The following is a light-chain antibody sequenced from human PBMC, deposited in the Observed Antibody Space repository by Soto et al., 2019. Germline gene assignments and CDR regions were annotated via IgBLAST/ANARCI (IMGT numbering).Light chain of an antibody. J-gene: IGKJ5*01. Sequence: EIVLTQSPGTLSLSPGERATLSCRASQSVNSDYLGWFQQKPGQAPRLLIYGASTRATGIPDRFSGSGSGTDFTLTISRLEPEDFAVYYCQQYKNWPLITFGQGTRLEIK. V-gene: IGKV3-20*01. CDR2: GAS. CDR1: QSVNSDY. CDR3: QQYKNWPLIT.